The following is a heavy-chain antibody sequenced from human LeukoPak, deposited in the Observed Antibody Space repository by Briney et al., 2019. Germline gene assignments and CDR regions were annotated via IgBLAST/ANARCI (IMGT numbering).Heavy chain of an antibody. CDR3: TRNSGTYNWLDP. CDR1: GFTFSGSA. D-gene: IGHD1-26*01. J-gene: IGHJ5*02. Sequence: GGSLRLSCAASGFTFSGSAIHWVRQSSGKGLEWVGHIDKKDNFYATTSAASVTGRFTISRDDSKNTAYLQMNSMKTEDTALYYCTRNSGTYNWLDPWGQGTLVTVSS. V-gene: IGHV3-73*01. CDR2: IDKKDNFYAT.